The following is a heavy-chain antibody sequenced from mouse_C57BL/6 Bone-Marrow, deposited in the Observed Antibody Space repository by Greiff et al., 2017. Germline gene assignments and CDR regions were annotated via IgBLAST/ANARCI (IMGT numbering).Heavy chain of an antibody. V-gene: IGHV1-52*01. Sequence: VQLQQPGAELVRPGSSVKLSCKASGYTFTSYGMHWVKQRPIQGLEWIGNIDPSDSETHYNQKFKDKVTLTVDKSSSTAYMQLSSLTSEDSAVCYCASGDGYYVGYAMDYWGQGTSVTVSS. D-gene: IGHD2-3*01. J-gene: IGHJ4*01. CDR1: GYTFTSYG. CDR3: ASGDGYYVGYAMDY. CDR2: IDPSDSET.